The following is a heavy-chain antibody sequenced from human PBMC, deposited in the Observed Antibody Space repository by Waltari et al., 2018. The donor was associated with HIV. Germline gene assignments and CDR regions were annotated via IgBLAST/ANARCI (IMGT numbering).Heavy chain of an antibody. CDR2: MNPNSKKT. D-gene: IGHD2-21*02. J-gene: IGHJ4*02. Sequence: QVQLVQSGAEVKKPGASVKVSCKASGYTFTSFDINWVRKATGQGLEWMGWMNPNSKKTGFAQKFQGRISMTRNTSKGTAYMELSSLRSLDTAVYYCARTFNGDLDYWGQGTLVTVS. CDR3: ARTFNGDLDY. CDR1: GYTFTSFD. V-gene: IGHV1-8*01.